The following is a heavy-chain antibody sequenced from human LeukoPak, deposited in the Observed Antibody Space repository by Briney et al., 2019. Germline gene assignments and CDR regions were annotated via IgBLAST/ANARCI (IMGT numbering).Heavy chain of an antibody. CDR2: IYPGDSDT. D-gene: IGHD2-2*01. CDR1: GYSFTSYW. CDR3: ARGQGVVPAAIFAPYFDY. V-gene: IGHV5-51*01. Sequence: GESLKISCKGSGYSFTSYWIGWVRQMPGKGLEWMGIIYPGDSDTRYSPSFQGQVTISADKSITTAYLQWSSLKASDTAMYYCARGQGVVPAAIFAPYFDYWGQGTLVTVYS. J-gene: IGHJ4*02.